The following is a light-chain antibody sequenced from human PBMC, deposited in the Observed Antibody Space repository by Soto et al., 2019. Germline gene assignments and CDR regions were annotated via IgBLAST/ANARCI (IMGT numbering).Light chain of an antibody. Sequence: LTQPASVSGSPGQSITISCTGTSSDVGGYNYVSWYQQHPGKAPKLMIYEVSNRPSGVSNRFSGSKSGNTASLTISGLQAEDEADYYCSSYTSSSPFVFGTGTKVTVL. CDR3: SSYTSSSPFV. CDR1: SSDVGGYNY. CDR2: EVS. J-gene: IGLJ1*01. V-gene: IGLV2-14*01.